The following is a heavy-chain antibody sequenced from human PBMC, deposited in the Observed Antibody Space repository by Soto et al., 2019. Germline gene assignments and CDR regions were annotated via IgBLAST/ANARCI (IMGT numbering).Heavy chain of an antibody. V-gene: IGHV4-34*01. CDR2: INHSGST. Sequence: SETLSLTCAVYGGSFSGYYWSWIRQPPGKGLEWIGEINHSGSTNYNPSLKSRVTISVDTSKNQFSLKLSSVTAADTAVCYCASLSVSLRFLDTSGMDAWGQGTTVTVSS. J-gene: IGHJ6*02. D-gene: IGHD3-3*01. CDR3: ASLSVSLRFLDTSGMDA. CDR1: GGSFSGYY.